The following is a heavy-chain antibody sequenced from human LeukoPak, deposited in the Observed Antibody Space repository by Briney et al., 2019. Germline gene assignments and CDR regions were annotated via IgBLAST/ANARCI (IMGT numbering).Heavy chain of an antibody. CDR1: GFTFSNYA. CDR2: ITGSGGNT. Sequence: PGGSLRLSCAASGFTFSNYAMSGVGQAPGKGLDWVSGITGSGGNTYYADSVKGRFTISRDNSKNTLYLQMNSLRAEDTALYYCASRPYSSSWYYFDYWGQGTLVTVSS. CDR3: ASRPYSSSWYYFDY. D-gene: IGHD6-13*01. J-gene: IGHJ4*02. V-gene: IGHV3-23*01.